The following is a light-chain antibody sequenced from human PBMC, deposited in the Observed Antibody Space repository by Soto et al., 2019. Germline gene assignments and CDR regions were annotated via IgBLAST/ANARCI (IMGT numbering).Light chain of an antibody. Sequence: QSVLTQPASVSGSPGQSITISCPGTSSDVGGYNYVSWYQQHPGKASKLMIYDVSNRPSGVSNRFSGSKSGNTASLTISGLQAEDEADYYCSSYTSSSTLGVFGTGTKVTVL. CDR1: SSDVGGYNY. V-gene: IGLV2-14*01. CDR3: SSYTSSSTLGV. CDR2: DVS. J-gene: IGLJ1*01.